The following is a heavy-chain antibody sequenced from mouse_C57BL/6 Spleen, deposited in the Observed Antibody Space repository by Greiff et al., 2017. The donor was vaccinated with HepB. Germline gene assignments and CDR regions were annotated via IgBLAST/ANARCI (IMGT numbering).Heavy chain of an antibody. J-gene: IGHJ1*03. Sequence: EVQLQQSGPELVKPGDSVKISCKASGYSFTGYFMNWVMQSHGKSLEWIGRINPYNGDTFYNQKFKGKATLTVDKSSSTAHMELRSLTSEDSAVYYCARCGYGSRYFDVWGTGTTVTVAS. CDR3: ARCGYGSRYFDV. CDR1: GYSFTGYF. CDR2: INPYNGDT. V-gene: IGHV1-20*01. D-gene: IGHD1-1*01.